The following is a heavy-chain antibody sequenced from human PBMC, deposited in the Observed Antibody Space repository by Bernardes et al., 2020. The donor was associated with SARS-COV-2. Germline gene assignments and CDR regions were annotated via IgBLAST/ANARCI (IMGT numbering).Heavy chain of an antibody. CDR1: GGSISNSNYH. CDR2: VYYSGST. V-gene: IGHV4-39*01. D-gene: IGHD3-22*01. CDR3: ARHEAHMVTMIIVGPLVD. J-gene: IGHJ4*02. Sequence: SETLSLTCFVSGGSISNSNYHWGWIRQPPGKGLEWIGSVYYSGSTYYNPSLKSRVTISVDTSKNQFSLKLSSVTAADTAVYYCARHEAHMVTMIIVGPLVDWGQGALVTVSS.